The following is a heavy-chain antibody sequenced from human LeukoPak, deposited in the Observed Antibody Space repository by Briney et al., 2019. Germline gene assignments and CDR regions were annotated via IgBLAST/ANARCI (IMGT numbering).Heavy chain of an antibody. D-gene: IGHD3-22*01. CDR3: ARLYDSSGYYHWFDP. CDR2: INPNSASS. CDR1: GYSFSGHY. J-gene: IGHJ5*02. Sequence: ASVKVSCKASGYSFSGHYIHWVRQALGQGLEWMGQINPNSASSHYAQKFQDRVTMTSDTSINMAYMELRSLRSDDTAVYYCARLYDSSGYYHWFDPWGQGTLVTVSS. V-gene: IGHV1-2*06.